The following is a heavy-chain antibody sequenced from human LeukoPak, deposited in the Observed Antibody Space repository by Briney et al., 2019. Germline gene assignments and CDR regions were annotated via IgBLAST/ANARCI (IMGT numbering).Heavy chain of an antibody. V-gene: IGHV4-31*03. D-gene: IGHD3-10*01. CDR3: ARGLSGFGVRPWIGGKNYFDY. Sequence: SETLSLTCTVSGGSISSGGYYWSWIRQHPGKGLEWIGEINHSGSTTYNPSLKSRVTISVDTSKNQFSLKLSSVTAADTAVYYCARGLSGFGVRPWIGGKNYFDYWGQGTLVTVSS. CDR1: GGSISSGGYY. J-gene: IGHJ4*02. CDR2: INHSGST.